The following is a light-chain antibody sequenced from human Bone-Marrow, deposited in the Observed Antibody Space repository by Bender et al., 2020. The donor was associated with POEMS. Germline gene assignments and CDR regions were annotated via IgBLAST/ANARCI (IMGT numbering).Light chain of an antibody. CDR3: SSYTSRSTDVL. V-gene: IGLV2-14*03. J-gene: IGLJ2*01. Sequence: QSALTQPASVSGSPGQSITISCAGTITDIGVYNYVSWYQQHPGKAPKLMIYDVTFRPSGVSDRFSGSKSGNTASLTITGLQAEDEADYYCSSYTSRSTDVLFGGGTKLTVL. CDR2: DVT. CDR1: ITDIGVYNY.